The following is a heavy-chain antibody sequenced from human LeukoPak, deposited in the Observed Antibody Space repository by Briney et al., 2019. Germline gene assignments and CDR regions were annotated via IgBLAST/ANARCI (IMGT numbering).Heavy chain of an antibody. CDR2: IYYSGNT. CDR1: GGSISSSTYY. V-gene: IGHV4-39*06. D-gene: IGHD3-10*01. CDR3: ARDPVFRWFDP. J-gene: IGHJ5*02. Sequence: PSETLSLTCTVSGGSISSSTYYWGWIRQPPGKGLEWIGSIYYSGNTYYNPSLKSRVTISLDTSKNQFPLKLNSVTAADTAVYYCARDPVFRWFDPWGQGTLVTVSS.